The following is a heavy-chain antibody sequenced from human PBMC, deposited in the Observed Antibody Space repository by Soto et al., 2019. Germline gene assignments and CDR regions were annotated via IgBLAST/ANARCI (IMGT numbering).Heavy chain of an antibody. CDR1: GLIFSKYA. V-gene: IGHV3-23*01. CDR3: ARDRWFDP. CDR2: ISDSGDAT. Sequence: PGGSLRLSCTASGLIFSKYAMSWVRQAPGKGLEWVSSISDSGDATHYADSVKGRFTISRDNSNNTLYLQMKSLTAEDTAIYFCARDRWFDPWGQGTLVTVSS. J-gene: IGHJ5*02.